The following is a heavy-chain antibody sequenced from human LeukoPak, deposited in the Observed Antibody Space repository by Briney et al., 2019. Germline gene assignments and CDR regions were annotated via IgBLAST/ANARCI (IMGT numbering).Heavy chain of an antibody. J-gene: IGHJ4*02. V-gene: IGHV4-59*01. CDR3: ARGLESHDYADYGPFDY. CDR2: IYYSGST. CDR1: GGSISSYY. Sequence: SETLSLTCTVSGGSISSYYWSWIRQPPGKGLEWIGYIYYSGSTNYNPSLKSRVTISVDTSKNQFSLKLCSVTAADTAVYYCARGLESHDYADYGPFDYWGQGTLVTVSS. D-gene: IGHD4-17*01.